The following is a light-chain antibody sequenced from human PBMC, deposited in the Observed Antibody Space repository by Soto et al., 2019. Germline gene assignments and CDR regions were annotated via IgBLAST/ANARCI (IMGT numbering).Light chain of an antibody. Sequence: EIVMTHSPATLSVSPGERATLSCRASQSVSSNLAWYQQKPGQAPRLLMYGASTRATGIPARFSGSGSGTGFTLTISSLQSEDFAVYYCHQYKNWPPLTVGGRTQVDI. J-gene: IGKJ4*01. CDR1: QSVSSN. V-gene: IGKV3D-15*01. CDR2: GAS. CDR3: HQYKNWPPLT.